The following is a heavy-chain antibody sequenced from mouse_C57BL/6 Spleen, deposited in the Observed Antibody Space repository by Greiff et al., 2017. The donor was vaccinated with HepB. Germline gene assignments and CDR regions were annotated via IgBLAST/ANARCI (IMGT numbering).Heavy chain of an antibody. J-gene: IGHJ4*01. CDR1: GYTFTSYG. Sequence: VQLVESGAELARPGASVKLSCKASGYTFTSYGISWVKQRTGQGLEWIGEIYPRSGNTYYNEKFKGKATLTADKSSSTAYMELRSLTSEDSAVYFCARCGGSSFLYAMDYWGQGTSVTVSS. V-gene: IGHV1-81*01. D-gene: IGHD1-1*01. CDR3: ARCGGSSFLYAMDY. CDR2: IYPRSGNT.